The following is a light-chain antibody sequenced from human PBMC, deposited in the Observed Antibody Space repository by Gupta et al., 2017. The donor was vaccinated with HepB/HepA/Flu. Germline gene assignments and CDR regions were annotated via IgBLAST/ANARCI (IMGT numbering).Light chain of an antibody. CDR1: QSISSN. CDR2: GAS. Sequence: EIVMTQSPATLSVSPGERATLSCRASQSISSNLAWYQQIPGQAPRLIIFGASTRATGVPARFSGSGSGTEFTLTISSLQSEDFAVYYCQQCKIRPLTFGGGTKVEIK. CDR3: QQCKIRPLT. V-gene: IGKV3-15*01. J-gene: IGKJ4*01.